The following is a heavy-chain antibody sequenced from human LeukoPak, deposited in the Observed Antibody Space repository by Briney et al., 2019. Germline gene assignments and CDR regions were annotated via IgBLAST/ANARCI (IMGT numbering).Heavy chain of an antibody. V-gene: IGHV4-30-4*08. CDR1: GGSISSGDYY. D-gene: IGHD3-10*01. Sequence: SETLSLTCTVSGGSISSGDYYWSWIRQPPGKGLEWIGYIYYSGSTYYNPSLKSRVTISVDTSKNQFSLKLSSVTAADTAVYYCARSYGSGSYYSMDYWGQGTLVTVSS. CDR3: ARSYGSGSYYSMDY. CDR2: IYYSGST. J-gene: IGHJ4*02.